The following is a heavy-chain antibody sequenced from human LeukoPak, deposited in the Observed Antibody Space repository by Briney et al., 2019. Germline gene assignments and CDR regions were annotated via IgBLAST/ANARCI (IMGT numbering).Heavy chain of an antibody. CDR1: GFTFSSYA. CDR2: ISHDGSDK. CDR3: AKVREDRYYNSRGFYLDY. Sequence: PGGSLRLSCAASGFTFSSYAMSWVRQAPGKGLEWVAAISHDGSDKYYTDSMKGRFTISRVNSENTLYLQMNSLRSEDTAIYYCAKVREDRYYNSRGFYLDYWGQGTLVTVSS. J-gene: IGHJ4*02. V-gene: IGHV3-30*18. D-gene: IGHD3-22*01.